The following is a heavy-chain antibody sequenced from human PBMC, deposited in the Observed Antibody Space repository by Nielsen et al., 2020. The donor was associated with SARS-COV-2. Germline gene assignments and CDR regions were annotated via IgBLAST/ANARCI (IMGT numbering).Heavy chain of an antibody. Sequence: SLKISCAASGFPFDDYAMHWVRQAPGKGLEWVSGISWNSGSIGYADSVKGRFTISRDNSKNSLYLEMNSLRPEDTALYYCARQRYGLDVWGQGTTVTVTS. D-gene: IGHD5-24*01. V-gene: IGHV3-9*01. CDR2: ISWNSGSI. CDR1: GFPFDDYA. J-gene: IGHJ6*02. CDR3: ARQRYGLDV.